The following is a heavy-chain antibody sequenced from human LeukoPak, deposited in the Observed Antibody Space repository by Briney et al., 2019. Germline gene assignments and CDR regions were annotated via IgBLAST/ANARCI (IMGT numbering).Heavy chain of an antibody. CDR3: ARGRPSSWYRNHRGEVDY. CDR1: GYTFTGYY. D-gene: IGHD6-13*01. J-gene: IGHJ4*02. V-gene: IGHV1-2*02. CDR2: INPNSGGT. Sequence: WASVKVSCKASGYTFTGYYMHWVRQAPGQGLEWMGWINPNSGGTNYAQKFQGRVTITRNTSISTAYMELSSLRSEDTAVYYCARGRPSSWYRNHRGEVDYWGQGTLVTVSS.